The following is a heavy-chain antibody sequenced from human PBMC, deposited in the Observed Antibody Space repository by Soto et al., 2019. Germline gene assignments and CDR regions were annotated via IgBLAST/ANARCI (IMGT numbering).Heavy chain of an antibody. D-gene: IGHD3-10*01. CDR3: AREVQVHTPAFVY. Sequence: QVQLVQSGAEMKKPGSSVKVSCQSSGGTFNTYAMNWVRQAPGQGPEWMGDISPMFGAANYAPKFQGRVTLTADESTGTSDLQLGSLTSEDTALFFCAREVQVHTPAFVYWGQGTLVTVSS. CDR2: ISPMFGAA. CDR1: GGTFNTYA. J-gene: IGHJ4*02. V-gene: IGHV1-69*19.